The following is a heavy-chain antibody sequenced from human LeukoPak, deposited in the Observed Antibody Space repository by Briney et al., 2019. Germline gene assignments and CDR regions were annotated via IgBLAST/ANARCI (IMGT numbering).Heavy chain of an antibody. CDR1: GYTFTNYH. CDR3: TRAPPGMTMMTDY. D-gene: IGHD3-22*01. J-gene: IGHJ4*02. CDR2: VSTNDGNT. V-gene: IGHV1-18*01. Sequence: ASVRVSCKASGYTFTNYHIAWVRQAPGQGLEWMGWVSTNDGNTVYAQRLQGRVTMTTDTSTSVAYMELRSLTSDDTAVYYCTRAPPGMTMMTDYWGQGTLVTVSS.